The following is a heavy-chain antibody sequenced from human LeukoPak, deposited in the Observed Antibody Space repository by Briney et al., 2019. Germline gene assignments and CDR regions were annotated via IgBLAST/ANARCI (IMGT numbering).Heavy chain of an antibody. D-gene: IGHD2/OR15-2a*01. Sequence: GASVKVSCKVSGNTFTDLSMNWVRQAPGKGLEWMGGFDPEDVETIYAQKFQGRVTMTEDTSTKTAYMELTSLRPEDTAVYYCATDFYRGRQFDYWGQGTLVTVSS. J-gene: IGHJ4*02. CDR1: GNTFTDLS. CDR2: FDPEDVET. V-gene: IGHV1-24*01. CDR3: ATDFYRGRQFDY.